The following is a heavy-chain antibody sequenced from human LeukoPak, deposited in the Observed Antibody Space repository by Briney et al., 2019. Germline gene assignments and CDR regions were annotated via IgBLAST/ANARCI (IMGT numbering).Heavy chain of an antibody. CDR2: INHSGNT. CDR1: GWSFSCYY. CDR3: ARGSSTFFYYYGMDV. Sequence: SESLSLTCAVYGWSFSCYYWSWIRQPPGKGLEWIGEINHSGNTNYKPSLKSQVTISVDTAKNQFSLKLSSVTAADTAVYYCARGSSTFFYYYGMDVWGQGTTVTVSS. V-gene: IGHV4-34*01. D-gene: IGHD6-6*01. J-gene: IGHJ6*02.